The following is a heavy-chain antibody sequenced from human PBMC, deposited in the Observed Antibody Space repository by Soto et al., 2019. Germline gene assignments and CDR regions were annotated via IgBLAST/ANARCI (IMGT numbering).Heavy chain of an antibody. V-gene: IGHV3-30*18. Sequence: QVQLVESGGGVVQPGRSLRLSCAASGFTFSSYGMHWVRQAPGKGLEWVAVISYDGSNKYYADSVKGRFTISRDNSKNTLYLQMNSLRAEDTAVYYCAKDGYSSSIDYWGQGTLVTVSS. D-gene: IGHD6-13*01. CDR3: AKDGYSSSIDY. CDR1: GFTFSSYG. CDR2: ISYDGSNK. J-gene: IGHJ4*02.